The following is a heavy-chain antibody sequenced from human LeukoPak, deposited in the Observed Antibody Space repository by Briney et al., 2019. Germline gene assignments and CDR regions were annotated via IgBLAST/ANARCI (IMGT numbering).Heavy chain of an antibody. D-gene: IGHD3-22*01. CDR2: IYSGGST. Sequence: GGSLRLSCAASGFTVSSNYMSWVRQAPGKGLEWVSVIYSGGSTYYADSVKGRFTISRDNSKNTLYLQMNSLRAEDTAVYYCARPVVTGDYFDYWGQGTLVTVSS. V-gene: IGHV3-53*01. CDR1: GFTVSSNY. J-gene: IGHJ4*02. CDR3: ARPVVTGDYFDY.